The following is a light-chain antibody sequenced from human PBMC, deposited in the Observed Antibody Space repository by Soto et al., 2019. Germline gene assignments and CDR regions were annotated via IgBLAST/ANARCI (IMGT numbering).Light chain of an antibody. J-gene: IGKJ2*01. Sequence: DIQMTQSPSTLSASVGDRVTITCRASQSISSWLAWYQQKPGKAPKLLIYKASSLESGVPSRFSDSGSGTEFTLTISSLQPDDFATYYCQQYGTFGQGTKLEIK. CDR2: KAS. CDR1: QSISSW. V-gene: IGKV1-5*03. CDR3: QQYGT.